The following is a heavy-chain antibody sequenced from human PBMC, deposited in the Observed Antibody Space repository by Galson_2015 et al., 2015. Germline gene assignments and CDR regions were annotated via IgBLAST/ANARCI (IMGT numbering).Heavy chain of an antibody. CDR3: IRSDYGTGTHH. Sequence: CAISGDSVSSHSVAWNWIRQSPSRGLEGLGRTFYRSKWYHDYAVSVKSRITINPDTSRNQFSLQLNSVTPEDTAVYYCIRSDYGTGTHHGGQGTLVTVSS. CDR2: TFYRSKWYH. D-gene: IGHD3-10*01. CDR1: GDSVSSHSVA. J-gene: IGHJ4*02. V-gene: IGHV6-1*01.